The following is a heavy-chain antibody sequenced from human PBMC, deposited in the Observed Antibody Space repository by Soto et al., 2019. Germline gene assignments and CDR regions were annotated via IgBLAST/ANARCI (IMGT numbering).Heavy chain of an antibody. D-gene: IGHD6-19*01. CDR2: ISDTGANT. V-gene: IGHV3-23*01. CDR1: GFTFKESA. J-gene: IGHJ4*02. CDR3: AKGRGSGWAWYFDN. Sequence: EVRLLEAGGGLKQPGGSLRLSCAASGFTFKESAMNWVRQAPGKGLEWVASISDTGANTWYAESVRGRLSISRDNSKNTLYLQMNSLRGEDTAVYYCAKGRGSGWAWYFDNWGQGTLVTVSS.